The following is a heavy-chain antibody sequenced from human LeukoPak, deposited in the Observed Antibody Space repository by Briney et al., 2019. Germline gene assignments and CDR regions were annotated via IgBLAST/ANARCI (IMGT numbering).Heavy chain of an antibody. V-gene: IGHV4-4*02. Sequence: PSETLSLTCTVSDGSVSSSNWWSWVRQPPGKGLEWIGEIYHTGSTNYNPSLKSRVAISMDKSKHQFSLKLSSVTAADTAMYYCARYLEDWGQGTLVTVSS. J-gene: IGHJ4*02. CDR1: DGSVSSSNW. CDR3: ARYLED. CDR2: IYHTGST.